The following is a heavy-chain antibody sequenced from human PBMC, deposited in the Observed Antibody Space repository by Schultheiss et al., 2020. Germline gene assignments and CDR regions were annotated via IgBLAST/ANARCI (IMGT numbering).Heavy chain of an antibody. CDR2: INSDGSST. CDR1: GFTFSSYW. D-gene: IGHD1-20*01. V-gene: IGHV3-74*01. CDR3: ARMALNWNLS. J-gene: IGHJ5*02. Sequence: GGSLRLSCAASGFTFSSYWMHWVRQTPGKGLMWVSLINSDGSSTNYADSVKGRFTISRDNAKNTLYLQMNSLRAEDTAVYYCARMALNWNLSWGQGTLVTVS.